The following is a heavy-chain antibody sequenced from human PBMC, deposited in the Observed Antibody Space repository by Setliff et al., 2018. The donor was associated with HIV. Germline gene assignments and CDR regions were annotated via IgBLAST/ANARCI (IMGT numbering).Heavy chain of an antibody. CDR1: GGTFSSYA. J-gene: IGHJ6*02. D-gene: IGHD2-2*01. Sequence: SVKVSCKASGGTFSSYAISWVRQAPGQGLEWMGGIIPILGIANYPQKFQGRVTITADESTSTVYMELSSLRSADTAVYYCARGGVCTSSSCGGIYYYGMDVWSQGTTVTVSS. CDR2: IIPILGIA. CDR3: ARGGVCTSSSCGGIYYYGMDV. V-gene: IGHV1-69*10.